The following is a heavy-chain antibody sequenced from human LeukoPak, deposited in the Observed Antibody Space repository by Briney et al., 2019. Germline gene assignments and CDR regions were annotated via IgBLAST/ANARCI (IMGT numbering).Heavy chain of an antibody. Sequence: GGSLRLSCAASGFTFSSYSMNWVRQAPGQGLEWGSYISGGSGTIYYADSVKGRFTISRDNAKNSLYLEMNSRRDEDTAVYYCATYYYGSDVYFQHWGEGTLVTVSS. V-gene: IGHV3-48*02. CDR2: ISGGSGTI. J-gene: IGHJ1*01. CDR1: GFTFSSYS. D-gene: IGHD3-10*01. CDR3: ATYYYGSDVYFQH.